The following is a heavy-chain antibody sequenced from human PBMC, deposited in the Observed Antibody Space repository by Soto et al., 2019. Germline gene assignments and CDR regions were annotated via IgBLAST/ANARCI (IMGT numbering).Heavy chain of an antibody. J-gene: IGHJ4*02. CDR2: IDPSDSYT. CDR3: ARHNGWYNEY. V-gene: IGHV5-10-1*01. Sequence: EVQLVQSGAEVKKPGESLRISCKGSGYSFTSYWINWVRQMPGKGLEWMGMIDPSDSYTNYSPSFQSHVTISADKSIRTAYLQWSSLKASDTAMYDWARHNGWYNEYWGQGTLVTVSS. CDR1: GYSFTSYW. D-gene: IGHD6-19*01.